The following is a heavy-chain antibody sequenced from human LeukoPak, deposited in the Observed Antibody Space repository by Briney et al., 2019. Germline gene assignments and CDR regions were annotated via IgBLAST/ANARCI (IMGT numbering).Heavy chain of an antibody. CDR3: AKDPLEQLPTIYFQN. CDR1: GFTFSSHT. CDR2: IGGSGDST. Sequence: GGSLRLSCAASGFTFSSHTMSWVRQAPGKGLEWVSAIGGSGDSTYYADSVKGRFTISRDNSQNTLYLQMNSLRAEDTAVYYCAKDPLEQLPTIYFQNWGQGTLVTVSS. D-gene: IGHD6-6*01. J-gene: IGHJ1*01. V-gene: IGHV3-23*01.